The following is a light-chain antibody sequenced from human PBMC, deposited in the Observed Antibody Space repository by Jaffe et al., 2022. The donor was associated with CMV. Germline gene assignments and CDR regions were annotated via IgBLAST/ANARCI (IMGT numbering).Light chain of an antibody. V-gene: IGKV1-12*01. CDR1: EDISSW. Sequence: DTQMTQSPSSVSASVGDRVTLTCRASEDISSWLAWYQQRPGKAPKLLIYAASTLQTGVPSRFSGSASGTDFTLTINSLQPEDFATYYCQQANSFPITFGQGTRLEIK. J-gene: IGKJ5*01. CDR2: AAS. CDR3: QQANSFPIT.